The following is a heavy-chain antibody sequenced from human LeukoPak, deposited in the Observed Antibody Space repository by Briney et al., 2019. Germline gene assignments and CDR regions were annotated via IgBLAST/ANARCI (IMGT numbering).Heavy chain of an antibody. CDR2: ITSNGGST. J-gene: IGHJ4*02. V-gene: IGHV3-64D*06. D-gene: IGHD3-16*01. CDR1: GFTFSAYS. CDR3: VKSANELWSFFDF. Sequence: GSLRLSRSASGFTFSAYSMHWVRQAPGKGLEYVSGITSNGGSTDYADSVKGRFTISRDNSKNTLYLQMSSLRAEDTAVYDCVKSANELWSFFDFWGRGTLVAVSS.